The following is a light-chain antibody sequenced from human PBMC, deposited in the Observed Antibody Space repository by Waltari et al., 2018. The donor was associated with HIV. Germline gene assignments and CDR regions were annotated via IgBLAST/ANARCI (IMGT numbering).Light chain of an antibody. CDR2: GAS. Sequence: EVVMTQSPDTLSVSPGERVSLSCTSSTNINPNLAWFQQKPGQSPRLLIYGASTRTSGTPVTFSARGSGTAFTLTISSLQSEEFAIYYCQQYNDWPLTFGGGTKVDIK. CDR1: TNINPN. CDR3: QQYNDWPLT. V-gene: IGKV3-15*01. J-gene: IGKJ4*01.